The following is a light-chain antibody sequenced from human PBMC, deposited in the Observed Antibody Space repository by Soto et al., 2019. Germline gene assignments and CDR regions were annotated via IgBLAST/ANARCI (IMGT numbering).Light chain of an antibody. CDR2: GAS. J-gene: IGKJ1*01. CDR3: QQRSNLWT. V-gene: IGKV3D-20*02. CDR1: QSLSSSS. Sequence: EVVMTQSPGILSVSPGGRATLPCRASQSLSSSSLAWHQQKPGQAPRLLIYGASNRATGIPARFSGSGSGTDFTLTISSLEPEDFAVYYCQQRSNLWTFGQGTKVDIK.